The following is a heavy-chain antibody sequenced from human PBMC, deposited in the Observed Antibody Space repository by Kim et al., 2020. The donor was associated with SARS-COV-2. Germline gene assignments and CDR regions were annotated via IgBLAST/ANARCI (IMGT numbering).Heavy chain of an antibody. CDR3: AKDGGGSLGYYFDY. J-gene: IGHJ4*02. CDR1: GFTFSSYA. CDR2: IWYDGSNK. Sequence: GGSLRLSCAASGFTFSSYAMHWVRQAPGKGLEWVAVIWYDGSNKYYADSVKGRFTISRDNSKNTLYLQMNSLRAEDTAVYYCAKDGGGSLGYYFDYWGQGTLVTVSS. D-gene: IGHD1-26*01. V-gene: IGHV3-33*06.